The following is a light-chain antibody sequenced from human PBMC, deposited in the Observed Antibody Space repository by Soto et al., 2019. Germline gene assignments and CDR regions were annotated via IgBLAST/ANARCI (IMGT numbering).Light chain of an antibody. CDR3: QRYGTSLTWT. V-gene: IGKV3-20*01. CDR2: NAF. CDR1: QSVSSSF. J-gene: IGKJ1*01. Sequence: EIVLTQSPGALSLSPGERATLSCRASQSVSSSFLAWYQQKPGQAPRLLIHNAFSRATGIPDRFSGSGSGTDFILTISGLEPEDFAVYYCQRYGTSLTWTFGQGTKVDIK.